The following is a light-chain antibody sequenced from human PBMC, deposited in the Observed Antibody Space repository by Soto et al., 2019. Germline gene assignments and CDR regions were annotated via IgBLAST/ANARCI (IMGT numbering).Light chain of an antibody. CDR2: KAS. V-gene: IGKV1-5*03. CDR1: QTITTS. J-gene: IGKJ1*01. Sequence: DIQMTQSPSTLSASVGDGVTITCRASQTITTSLAWYQQQPGKAPKLLIYKASSLESGVPSRFSGSGSGTEFTLTISSLQPDDFATYYCQQYDSYSGRTFGQGTKVEI. CDR3: QQYDSYSGRT.